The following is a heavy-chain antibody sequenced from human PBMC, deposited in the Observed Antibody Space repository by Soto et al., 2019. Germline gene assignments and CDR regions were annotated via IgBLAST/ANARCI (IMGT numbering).Heavy chain of an antibody. CDR2: INHSGST. J-gene: IGHJ4*02. Sequence: SETLSLTCAVYGGSFSGYYWSWIRQPPGKGLEWIGEINHSGSTNYNPSLKSRVTISVDTSKNQFSLKLSSVTAADTAVYYCARGLLPIAARTFDYWGQGTLVTVYS. CDR1: GGSFSGYY. D-gene: IGHD6-6*01. CDR3: ARGLLPIAARTFDY. V-gene: IGHV4-34*01.